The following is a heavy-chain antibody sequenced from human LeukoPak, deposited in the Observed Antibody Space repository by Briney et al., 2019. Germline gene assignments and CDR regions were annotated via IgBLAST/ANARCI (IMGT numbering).Heavy chain of an antibody. J-gene: IGHJ4*02. CDR2: IYCSGST. V-gene: IGHV4-59*01. Sequence: DPSETLSLTCTVSGRSISCYYWSWLRQPPGKGLEGFGYIYCSGSTHYNPSLKSRVTISVATSKNQCSLKLSSVTAADTAVYYCARDTAAAGMGYFDYWGQGTLVTVSS. CDR1: GRSISCYY. CDR3: ARDTAAAGMGYFDY. D-gene: IGHD6-13*01.